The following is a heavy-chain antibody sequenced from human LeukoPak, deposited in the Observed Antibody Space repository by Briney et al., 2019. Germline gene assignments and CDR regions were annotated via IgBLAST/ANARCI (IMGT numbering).Heavy chain of an antibody. CDR2: ISYDGSNK. D-gene: IGHD1-26*01. CDR3: ATLTGGDY. CDR1: GFTFSSYG. J-gene: IGHJ4*02. V-gene: IGHV3-30*03. Sequence: PGGSLRLSCAAPGFTFSSYGMHWVRQAPGKGLEWVAVISYDGSNKYYADSVKGRFTISRDNSKNTLYLQMNSLRAEDTAVYYCATLTGGDYWGQGTLVTVSS.